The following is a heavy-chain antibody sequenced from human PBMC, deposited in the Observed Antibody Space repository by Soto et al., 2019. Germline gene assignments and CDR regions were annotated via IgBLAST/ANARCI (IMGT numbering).Heavy chain of an antibody. V-gene: IGHV1-8*02. Sequence: ASVKVSCKASGYTFTTYDINWVRQAPGQGLEWMGWMSPHSGNTGYAQKFQGRVTMTRDTSISTAYMGLSSLRSEDTAVYYCARSPPEHYFDYWGQGTLVTVSS. J-gene: IGHJ4*02. CDR3: ARSPPEHYFDY. CDR2: MSPHSGNT. CDR1: GYTFTTYD.